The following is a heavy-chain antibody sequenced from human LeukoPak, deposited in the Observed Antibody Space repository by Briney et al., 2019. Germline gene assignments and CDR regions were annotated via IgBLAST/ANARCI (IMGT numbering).Heavy chain of an antibody. D-gene: IGHD3-10*01. CDR2: IYYSGST. V-gene: IGHV4-61*01. Sequence: SETLSLTCTVSGGSISSSSYYWSWIRQPPGKGLEWIGYIYYSGSTNYNPSLKSRVTISVDTSKNQFSLKLSSVTAADTAVYYCARDSRSGVDWFDPWGQGTLVTVSS. J-gene: IGHJ5*02. CDR1: GGSISSSSYY. CDR3: ARDSRSGVDWFDP.